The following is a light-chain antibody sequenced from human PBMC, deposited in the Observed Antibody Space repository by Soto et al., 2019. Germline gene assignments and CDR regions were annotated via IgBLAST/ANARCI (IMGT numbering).Light chain of an antibody. J-gene: IGKJ4*01. Sequence: DMEMPQSPSSLSASVGDRVTITCRASQSISNYLNWYQHKPGKVPKLLIYAASSLQSGVPTRFSGSGSGTHFTLTINSLQPEDFATYYCQQSYGTPLPFGGGTKIEIK. V-gene: IGKV1-39*01. CDR2: AAS. CDR1: QSISNY. CDR3: QQSYGTPLP.